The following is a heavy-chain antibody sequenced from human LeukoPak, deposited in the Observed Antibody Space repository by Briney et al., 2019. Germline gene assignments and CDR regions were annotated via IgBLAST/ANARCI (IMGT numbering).Heavy chain of an antibody. CDR2: INPNSGGT. CDR3: ARAGYSSGWYIDY. D-gene: IGHD6-19*01. CDR1: GYTFIAYY. Sequence: ASVKVSCKASGYTFIAYYMHWVRQAPGQGLEWMGWINPNSGGTNYAQKFQGRVTMTRDTSISTAYMELSRLRSDDTAVYYCARAGYSSGWYIDYWGQGTLVTVSS. J-gene: IGHJ4*02. V-gene: IGHV1-2*02.